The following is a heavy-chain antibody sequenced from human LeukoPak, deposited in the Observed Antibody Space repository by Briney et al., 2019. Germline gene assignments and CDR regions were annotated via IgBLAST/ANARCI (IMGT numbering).Heavy chain of an antibody. D-gene: IGHD2-2*03. CDR3: ARVDDLDAFDI. CDR2: ISDDGTSK. Sequence: GGSLRLSYVTSGFTFSNHAMHWGRQGPGKGLEWVAVISDDGTSKFYADSVKGRFTIFGDNSKNTLFLQINSLRPEDTAMYYCARVDDLDAFDIWGQGTLVTVSS. CDR1: GFTFSNHA. V-gene: IGHV3-30*04. J-gene: IGHJ3*02.